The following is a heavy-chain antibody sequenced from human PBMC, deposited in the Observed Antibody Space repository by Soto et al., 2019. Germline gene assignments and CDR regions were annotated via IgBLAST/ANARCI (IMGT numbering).Heavy chain of an antibody. CDR1: GGSISSGGYY. D-gene: IGHD3-22*01. V-gene: IGHV4-31*03. J-gene: IGHJ4*02. CDR3: ARFVSRDYYDSCGYSLFDY. CDR2: IYYSGST. Sequence: PSETLSLTCTVSGGSISSGGYYWSWIRQHPGKGLEWIGYIYYSGSTYYNPSLKSRVTISVDTSKNQFSLKLSSVTAADTAVYYCARFVSRDYYDSCGYSLFDYWGQGTLVTVSS.